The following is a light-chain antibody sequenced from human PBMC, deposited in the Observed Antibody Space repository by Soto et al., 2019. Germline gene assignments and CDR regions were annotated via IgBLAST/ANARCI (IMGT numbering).Light chain of an antibody. CDR3: SSYTSSRAYV. CDR2: EVS. CDR1: SSDVGGYNY. J-gene: IGLJ1*01. V-gene: IGLV2-14*01. Sequence: QSALTQPASVSGSPGQSITISCTGTSSDVGGYNYVSWYQQHPGKVPKLMIYEVSNRPSGVSNRFSGSKSGNTASLTISGLQADDEADYYCSSYTSSRAYVFGIGTKVTVL.